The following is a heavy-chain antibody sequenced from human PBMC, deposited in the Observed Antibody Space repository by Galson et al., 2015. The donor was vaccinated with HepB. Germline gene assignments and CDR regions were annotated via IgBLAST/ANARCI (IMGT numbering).Heavy chain of an antibody. CDR2: IIPILGIA. CDR3: ARAPIVVVVAATPYYYYYMDV. J-gene: IGHJ6*03. D-gene: IGHD2-15*01. CDR1: GGTFSSYA. V-gene: IGHV1-69*10. Sequence: SVKVSCKASGGTFSSYAISWVRQAPGQGLEWMGGIIPILGIANYAQKFQGRVTITADKSTSTAYMELSSLRSEDTAVYYCARAPIVVVVAATPYYYYYMDVWGKGTTVTVSS.